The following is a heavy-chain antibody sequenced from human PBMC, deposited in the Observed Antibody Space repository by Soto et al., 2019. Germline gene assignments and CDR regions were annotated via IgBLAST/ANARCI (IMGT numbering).Heavy chain of an antibody. V-gene: IGHV4-59*01. CDR3: ATGGDSSGYYHFFDY. Sequence: SETLSLTCTVSGGYISSYYWSWIRQPPGKGLEWIGYIYYSGSTNYNPSLKSRVTISVDTSKNQFSLKLSSVTAADTAVYYCATGGDSSGYYHFFDYWGQGTLVTVSS. D-gene: IGHD3-22*01. CDR1: GGYISSYY. J-gene: IGHJ4*02. CDR2: IYYSGST.